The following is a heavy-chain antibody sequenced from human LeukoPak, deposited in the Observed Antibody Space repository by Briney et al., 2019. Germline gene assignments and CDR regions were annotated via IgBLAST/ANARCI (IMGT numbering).Heavy chain of an antibody. V-gene: IGHV3-30*02. D-gene: IGHD4-11*01. CDR3: AKDNPARYSNYPS. Sequence: GGFLRLSCAASGFTFSSYGMHWVRQAPGKGVGWGAFIRYDGSNKYFADSVKGRFTISRDNSKNTLYLQMNSLRAEDTAVYYCAKDNPARYSNYPSGGQGTLVTVSS. CDR2: IRYDGSNK. CDR1: GFTFSSYG. J-gene: IGHJ4*02.